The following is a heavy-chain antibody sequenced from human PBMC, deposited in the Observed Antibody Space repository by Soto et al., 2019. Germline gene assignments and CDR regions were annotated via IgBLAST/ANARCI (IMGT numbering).Heavy chain of an antibody. CDR2: LIPVFGSP. CDR1: GGTFSKDA. J-gene: IGHJ6*02. V-gene: IGHV1-69*01. D-gene: IGHD5-18*01. Sequence: QVQLVQSGAEVKKPGSSVTVSCKTSGGTFSKDAINWVRQAPGQGLEWMGLLIPVFGSPIYAQKFQGRIRKTADESTSTAFRDLSSLRSEDTAVYYCTRVLGYTFEPGKTRYYAMDVWGQGTTVSVSS. CDR3: TRVLGYTFEPGKTRYYAMDV.